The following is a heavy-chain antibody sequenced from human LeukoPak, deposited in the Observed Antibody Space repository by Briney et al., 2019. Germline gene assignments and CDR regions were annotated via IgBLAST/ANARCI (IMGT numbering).Heavy chain of an antibody. J-gene: IGHJ4*02. CDR1: GGSFSGYY. CDR2: INHRGST. CDR3: AGGEGVGAKSFDY. D-gene: IGHD1-26*01. V-gene: IGHV4-34*01. Sequence: SETLSPTCAVYGGSFSGYYWSWIRQPPGKGLEWIGEINHRGSTNYNPSLKSRVTLSLDTSKNQFSLKLSSVTAADTAVYYCAGGEGVGAKSFDYWGQGTLVTVSS.